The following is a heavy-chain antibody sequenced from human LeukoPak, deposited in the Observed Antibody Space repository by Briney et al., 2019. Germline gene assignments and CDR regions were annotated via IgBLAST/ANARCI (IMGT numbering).Heavy chain of an antibody. D-gene: IGHD6-25*01. J-gene: IGHJ3*02. Sequence: ASVKVSCKASGYKYIDYYIHWVRHAPGQGLEWMGWINPQSGGTRYAPKFQGRVTMSSDTSINTAYMELRTLRSDDTAVFYCARVDRLYERTYPAGYDIWGQGTRVTVPS. CDR2: INPQSGGT. V-gene: IGHV1-2*02. CDR3: ARVDRLYERTYPAGYDI. CDR1: GYKYIDYY.